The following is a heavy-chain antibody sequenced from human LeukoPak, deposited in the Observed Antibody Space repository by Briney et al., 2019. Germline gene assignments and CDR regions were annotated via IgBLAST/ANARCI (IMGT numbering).Heavy chain of an antibody. CDR3: ARLGCSGGCCYPDYYYYYMDV. CDR1: GYSFTSYW. Sequence: GESLKISCKGSGYSFTSYWIGWMRQMPGKGLEWMGIIYPGDSDTRYSPSFQGQVTISADKSISTAYLQWSSLKASDTAMYYCARLGCSGGCCYPDYYYYYMDVWGKGTTVTVSS. J-gene: IGHJ6*03. D-gene: IGHD2-15*01. CDR2: IYPGDSDT. V-gene: IGHV5-51*01.